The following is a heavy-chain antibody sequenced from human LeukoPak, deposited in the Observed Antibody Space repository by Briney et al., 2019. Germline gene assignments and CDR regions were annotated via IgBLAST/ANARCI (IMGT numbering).Heavy chain of an antibody. Sequence: PSETLSLTCAVYGGSFSGYYWSWIRQPPGKGLEWIGEINHSGSTNYNPSLKSRVTISVDTSKNQFSLKLSSVTAADTAVYYCARLRAAAGTRGWFDPWGQGTLVTVSS. CDR2: INHSGST. D-gene: IGHD6-13*01. J-gene: IGHJ5*02. V-gene: IGHV4-34*01. CDR1: GGSFSGYY. CDR3: ARLRAAAGTRGWFDP.